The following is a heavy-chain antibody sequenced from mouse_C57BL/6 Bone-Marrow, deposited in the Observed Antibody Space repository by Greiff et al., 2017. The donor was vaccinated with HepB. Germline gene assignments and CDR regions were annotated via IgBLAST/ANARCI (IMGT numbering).Heavy chain of an antibody. D-gene: IGHD1-1*01. CDR3: ARHLYYYGSSPYWYFDV. J-gene: IGHJ1*03. Sequence: EVHLVESGGDLVKPGGSLKLSCAASGFTFSSYGMSWVRQTPGKRLEWVATISSGGSYTYYPDSVKGRFTISRDNAKNTLYLQMSSLKSEDTAMYYCARHLYYYGSSPYWYFDVWGTGTTVTVSS. V-gene: IGHV5-6*01. CDR1: GFTFSSYG. CDR2: ISSGGSYT.